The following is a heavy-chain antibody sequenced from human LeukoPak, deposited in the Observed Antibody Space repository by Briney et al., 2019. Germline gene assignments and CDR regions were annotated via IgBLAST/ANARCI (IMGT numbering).Heavy chain of an antibody. D-gene: IGHD3-3*01. Sequence: GGSLRLSCAASGFTFSSYAMSWVRQAPGKGLEWVSAISGSGGSTYYADSVKGRFTISRDNSKNTLYLQMNSLRAEDTAVYYCAKDSPHYDFWSGHDAFDIWGQGTMVTVSS. J-gene: IGHJ3*02. V-gene: IGHV3-23*01. CDR2: ISGSGGST. CDR3: AKDSPHYDFWSGHDAFDI. CDR1: GFTFSSYA.